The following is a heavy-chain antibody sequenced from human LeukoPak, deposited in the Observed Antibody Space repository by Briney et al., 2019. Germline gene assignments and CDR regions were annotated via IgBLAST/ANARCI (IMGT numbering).Heavy chain of an antibody. CDR1: GFTFSSYG. CDR2: ISYDGSNK. J-gene: IGHJ5*02. D-gene: IGHD2-2*01. V-gene: IGHV3-30*18. CDR3: AKDGKLEYQLLRPNWFDP. Sequence: GGSLRLSCAASGFTFSSYGMHWVRQAPGKGLEWVAVISYDGSNKYYADSVKGRFTISRDNSKNTLYLQMNSLRAEDTAVYYCAKDGKLEYQLLRPNWFDPWGQGTLVTVSS.